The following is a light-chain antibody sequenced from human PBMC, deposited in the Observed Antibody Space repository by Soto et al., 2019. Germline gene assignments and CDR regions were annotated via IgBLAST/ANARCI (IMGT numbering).Light chain of an antibody. CDR2: AAS. Sequence: DIQMTQSPSSLSASVGDTITITCRASQSISNYLNWYQQKPGEAPKLLIYAASTLHGGVPSRFSGSGSGTDFSLTINSLQHEDFATYVCQETYSQPFTFGPGTKVD. J-gene: IGKJ3*01. CDR3: QETYSQPFT. CDR1: QSISNY. V-gene: IGKV1-39*01.